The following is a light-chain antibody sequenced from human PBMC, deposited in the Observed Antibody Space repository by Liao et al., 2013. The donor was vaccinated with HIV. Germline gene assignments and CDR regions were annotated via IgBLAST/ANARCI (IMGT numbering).Light chain of an antibody. CDR2: EDR. CDR3: QVWDSSSDVV. V-gene: IGLV3-21*04. Sequence: SYVLTQEPSVSVAPGKTARITCGGNNIGRHSVHWYQQKPGQAPVLVIFEDRDRPSGIPERFSGSNSGNTATLTISSVEAGDEADYYCQVWDSSSDVVFGGGTKLTVL. J-gene: IGLJ2*01. CDR1: NIGRHS.